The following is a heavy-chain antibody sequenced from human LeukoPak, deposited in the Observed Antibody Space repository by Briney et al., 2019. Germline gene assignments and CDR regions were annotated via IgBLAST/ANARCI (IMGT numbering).Heavy chain of an antibody. Sequence: GASVKVSCKVSGYTLTELSMHWVRQAPGQGLEWMGWINPNSGGTNYAQKFQGRVTMTRDTSISTAYMELSRLRSDDTAVYYCARLGGGYISVYYYYGMDVWGQGTTVTVSS. CDR2: INPNSGGT. J-gene: IGHJ6*02. V-gene: IGHV1-2*02. CDR3: ARLGGGYISVYYYYGMDV. CDR1: GYTLTELS. D-gene: IGHD5-12*01.